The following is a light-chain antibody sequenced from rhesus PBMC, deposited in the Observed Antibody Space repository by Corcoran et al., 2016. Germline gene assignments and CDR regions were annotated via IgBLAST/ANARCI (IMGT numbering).Light chain of an antibody. CDR3: QQGYNTPWT. V-gene: IGKV1-18*01. J-gene: IGKJ1*01. Sequence: DIQMTQSPSSLSASVGDKVTITCRASQGISSWLAWYPQKPGKAPKLLLYAASSWQSGVPSRFSGSGSRTDYTLTIRSLQPEDFATYYCQQGYNTPWTFGQGTKVEIK. CDR1: QGISSW. CDR2: AAS.